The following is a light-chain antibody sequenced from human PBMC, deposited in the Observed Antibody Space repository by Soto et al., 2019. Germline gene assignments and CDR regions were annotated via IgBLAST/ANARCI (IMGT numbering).Light chain of an antibody. Sequence: QSVLTRPASVSGSPGESITISCTGASSDVGGYNYVSWYQQHPGKAPKLMIYDVSNRPSGISNRFSGSKSGNTASLTISGLQAEDEAEYSCSSYTSSSTYVLGTVTKLNV. CDR1: SSDVGGYNY. CDR2: DVS. CDR3: SSYTSSSTYV. V-gene: IGLV2-14*01. J-gene: IGLJ1*01.